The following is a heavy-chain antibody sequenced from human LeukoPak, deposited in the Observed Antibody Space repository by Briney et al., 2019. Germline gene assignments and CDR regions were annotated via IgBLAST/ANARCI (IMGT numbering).Heavy chain of an antibody. CDR1: GFTFSSSA. Sequence: PGGSLRLSCAASGFTFSSSAMSWVRQAPGKGLEWVSAITGGGGSTYYADSVKGRFTISRDNSKNTLYLQMNSLRADDTAVYYCAKDARPSYWGQGTLVTVYS. J-gene: IGHJ4*02. V-gene: IGHV3-23*01. CDR3: AKDARPSY. CDR2: ITGGGGST.